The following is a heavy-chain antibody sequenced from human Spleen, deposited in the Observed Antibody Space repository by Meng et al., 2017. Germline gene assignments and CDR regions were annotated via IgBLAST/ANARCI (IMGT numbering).Heavy chain of an antibody. D-gene: IGHD7-27*01. CDR2: ISAYNGNT. Sequence: HVQLLQTGAEVTHPNPSCKASGYTFTSYGISWVRQGPGEGIEWMGWISAYNGNTNYAQKLQGRVTMTTDTSTSTAYMELRSLRSDDTAVYYCARDGDPGRFDYWGQGTLVTVSS. V-gene: IGHV1-18*01. J-gene: IGHJ4*02. CDR3: ARDGDPGRFDY. CDR1: GYTFTSYG.